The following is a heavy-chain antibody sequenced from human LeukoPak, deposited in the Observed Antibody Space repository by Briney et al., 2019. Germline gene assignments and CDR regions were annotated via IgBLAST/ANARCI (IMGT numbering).Heavy chain of an antibody. V-gene: IGHV4-59*01. Sequence: SETLSLTCTVSGVSISSYYWSWLRPPQGKGLEWLGNLYYSGSTNYNPSQQSRNTISVDTAKNQFSLKLSSVTAAETGVYYCARDKEELRYFDWLTLDALDAFDIWSQGTMVTVYS. CDR3: ARDKEELRYFDWLTLDALDAFDI. CDR1: GVSISSYY. J-gene: IGHJ3*02. CDR2: LYYSGST. D-gene: IGHD3-9*01.